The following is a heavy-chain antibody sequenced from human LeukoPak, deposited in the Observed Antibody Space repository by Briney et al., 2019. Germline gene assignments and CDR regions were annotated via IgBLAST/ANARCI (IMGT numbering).Heavy chain of an antibody. CDR1: GFTFSSYA. Sequence: GGSLRLSCAASGFTFSSYAMHWVRQAPGKGLEWVAVISYDGSNKYYADSVKGRFTISRDNSKNTLYLQMNSLRAEDTAVYYCARAEGYCSSTSCYTGLLGLGYWGQGTLVTVSS. V-gene: IGHV3-30-3*01. CDR3: ARAEGYCSSTSCYTGLLGLGY. D-gene: IGHD2-2*02. CDR2: ISYDGSNK. J-gene: IGHJ4*02.